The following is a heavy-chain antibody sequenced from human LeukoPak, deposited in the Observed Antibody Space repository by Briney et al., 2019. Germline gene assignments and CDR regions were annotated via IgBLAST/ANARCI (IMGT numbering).Heavy chain of an antibody. V-gene: IGHV3-21*01. Sequence: GSLRLSCAASGFTFSSYAMSWVRQAPGKGLEWVSSISSRSTYIYYADSLKGRFTISRDNAKNSLYLQMNTLRGEDTAVYYCARGAERSGYDYWGQGTLVTVAS. J-gene: IGHJ4*02. D-gene: IGHD3-22*01. CDR1: GFTFSSYA. CDR3: ARGAERSGYDY. CDR2: ISSRSTYI.